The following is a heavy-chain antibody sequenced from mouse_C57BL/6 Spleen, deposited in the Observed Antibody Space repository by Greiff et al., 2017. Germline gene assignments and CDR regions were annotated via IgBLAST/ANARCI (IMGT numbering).Heavy chain of an antibody. V-gene: IGHV1-22*01. CDR1: GYTFTDYN. J-gene: IGHJ2*01. CDR3: AREELVFDY. CDR2: INPNNGGT. Sequence: VQLKESGPELVKPGASVKMSCKASGYTFTDYNMHWVKQSHGKSLEWIGYINPNNGGTSYNQKFKGKATLTVNKSSSTAYMELRSLTSEDSAVYYCAREELVFDYWGQGTTLTVSS. D-gene: IGHD4-1*01.